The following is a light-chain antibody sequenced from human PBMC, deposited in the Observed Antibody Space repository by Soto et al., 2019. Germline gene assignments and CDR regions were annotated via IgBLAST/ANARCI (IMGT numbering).Light chain of an antibody. CDR1: SSNIGGNS. V-gene: IGLV1-51*01. Sequence: QSVLTQPPSVSPAPGPKVTISCSGSSSNIGGNSVYWYRLLPETALILRSYGDNERPSGIPDLFFGFKSGTSATLGIHGFQTGDEADYYGGSRDSSLSAYVCATETKGTVL. J-gene: IGLJ1*01. CDR3: GSRDSSLSAYV. CDR2: GDN.